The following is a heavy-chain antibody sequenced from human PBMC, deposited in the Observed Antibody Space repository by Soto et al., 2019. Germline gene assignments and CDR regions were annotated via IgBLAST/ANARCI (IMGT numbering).Heavy chain of an antibody. V-gene: IGHV4-39*01. D-gene: IGHD6-25*01. Sequence: QLLESGPGLVKPSGTLSLTCSVSGGSISSSNYYWGWIRQPPGKGLEWIGNIYYSGTTYYNPSLKGRVIISVDTSNNQFSLKVSSVTAADTAVYYCAESRSGYGNWFDPWGQGTLVTVSS. CDR2: IYYSGTT. J-gene: IGHJ5*02. CDR1: GGSISSSNYY. CDR3: AESRSGYGNWFDP.